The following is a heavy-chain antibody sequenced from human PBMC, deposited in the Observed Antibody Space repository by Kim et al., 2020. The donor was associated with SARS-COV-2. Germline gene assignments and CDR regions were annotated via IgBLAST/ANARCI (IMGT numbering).Heavy chain of an antibody. J-gene: IGHJ6*02. CDR3: ARDGPGIAAAGGSYYYYGMDV. D-gene: IGHD6-13*01. Sequence: ASVKVSCKASGYTFTSYGISWVRQAPGQGLEWMGWISAYNGNTNYAQKLQGRVTMTTDTSTSTAYMELRSLRSDDTAVYYCARDGPGIAAAGGSYYYYGMDVWGQGTTVTVSS. CDR2: ISAYNGNT. CDR1: GYTFTSYG. V-gene: IGHV1-18*01.